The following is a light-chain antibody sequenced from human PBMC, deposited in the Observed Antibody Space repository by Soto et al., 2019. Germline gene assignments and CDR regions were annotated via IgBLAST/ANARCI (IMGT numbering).Light chain of an antibody. CDR3: CSYAGSGVV. Sequence: QSALTQPAPVSGSPGQSITISCTGTSSDVGSYNLVSWYQQHPGKAPKLMIYEGSKRPSGVSNRFSGSKSGNTASLTISGLQAEDEADYYCCSYAGSGVVFGGGTKLTVL. CDR2: EGS. J-gene: IGLJ2*01. CDR1: SSDVGSYNL. V-gene: IGLV2-23*01.